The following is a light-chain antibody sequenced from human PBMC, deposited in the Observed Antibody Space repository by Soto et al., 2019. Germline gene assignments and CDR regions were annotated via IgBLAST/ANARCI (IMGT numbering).Light chain of an antibody. CDR2: TTN. Sequence: QTVVTQEPSLTVSPGGRVTLTCASSTGAVTSGNYPSWFQQKPGQAPRTLIYTTNSKHSWTPARFSGSLLGDRAALTLSGAQPEDEADYYCLLYYGGADLVFGGGTKVTVL. CDR1: TGAVTSGNY. J-gene: IGLJ3*02. CDR3: LLYYGGADLV. V-gene: IGLV7-43*01.